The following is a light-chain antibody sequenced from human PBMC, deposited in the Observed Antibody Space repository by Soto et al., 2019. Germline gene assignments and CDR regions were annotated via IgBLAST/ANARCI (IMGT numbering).Light chain of an antibody. J-gene: IGKJ4*01. CDR1: QGISTW. CDR2: GAS. Sequence: DIQMTQSPSSVSASVGDRVTITCRASQGISTWLAWYQQRPGTAPKLLIYGASTLQGGVPSRFSGSGSGTDLTLTISGLQPYDFATYQCQHTSSMRLTFGGGSKVDIK. CDR3: QHTSSMRLT. V-gene: IGKV1D-12*01.